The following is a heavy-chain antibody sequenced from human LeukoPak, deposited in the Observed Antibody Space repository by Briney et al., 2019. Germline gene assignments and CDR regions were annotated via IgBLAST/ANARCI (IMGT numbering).Heavy chain of an antibody. Sequence: GGSLRLSCAASGFTFSNAWMSWVRQAPGKGLEWVSAISGSGGSTYYADSVKGRFTISRDNSKNTLYLQMNSLRAEDTAVYYCAKDLSTYYYDSSGYYPGSDYWGQGTLVTVSS. CDR3: AKDLSTYYYDSSGYYPGSDY. CDR2: ISGSGGST. CDR1: GFTFSNAW. J-gene: IGHJ4*02. V-gene: IGHV3-23*01. D-gene: IGHD3-22*01.